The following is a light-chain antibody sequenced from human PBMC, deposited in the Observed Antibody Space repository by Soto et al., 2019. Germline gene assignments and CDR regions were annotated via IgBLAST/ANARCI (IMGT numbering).Light chain of an antibody. CDR3: QQYGSSVLT. V-gene: IGKV3-20*01. J-gene: IGKJ4*01. CDR1: QSIGTY. Sequence: EIVMTQSPPTLPLSPGERAIVSCRASQSIGTYLAWYQQKPGQAPRPLIYGASSRVTGTPDRFSGSGSGTDFTLFISRLEPEDFAVYYCQQYGSSVLTFGGGTKVDIK. CDR2: GAS.